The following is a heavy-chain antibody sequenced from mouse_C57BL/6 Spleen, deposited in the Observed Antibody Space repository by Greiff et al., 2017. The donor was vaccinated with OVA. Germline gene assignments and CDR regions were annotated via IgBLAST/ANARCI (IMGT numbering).Heavy chain of an antibody. Sequence: EVKLQESGPGLVKPSQSLSLTCSVTGYSITSGYYWNWIRQFPGNKLEWMGYISYDGSNNYNPSLKNRISITRDTSKNQFFLKLNSVTTEDTATYYCARDDGTSDYWGQGTTLTVSS. CDR2: ISYDGSN. D-gene: IGHD2-3*01. J-gene: IGHJ2*01. CDR3: ARDDGTSDY. CDR1: GYSITSGYY. V-gene: IGHV3-6*01.